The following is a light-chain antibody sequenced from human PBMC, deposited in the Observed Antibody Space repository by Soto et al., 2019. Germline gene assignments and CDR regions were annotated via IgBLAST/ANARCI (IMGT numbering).Light chain of an antibody. V-gene: IGKV3-20*01. Sequence: EIVLTQSPGALSLSPGERATLSCRASQTIRSNFLAWYQHKPGQAPRLLIYGASATATGIPDRFSGSGSGTEFNLTISRLEPEDFAVDFCLQHDDSPFTFGPGNKVDI. J-gene: IGKJ3*01. CDR2: GAS. CDR1: QTIRSNF. CDR3: LQHDDSPFT.